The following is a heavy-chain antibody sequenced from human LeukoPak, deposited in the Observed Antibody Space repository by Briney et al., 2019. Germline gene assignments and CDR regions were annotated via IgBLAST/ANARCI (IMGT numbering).Heavy chain of an antibody. CDR3: AREYH. V-gene: IGHV3-7*01. J-gene: IGHJ5*02. Sequence: GGSLRLSCAASGFTVTRNWMSWVRQAPGKGLEWVANIKEDGTEKYYVDSVKGRFTISRDNAKNSLYLQMNNLRVEDTAVYYCAREYHWGQGTLVSVSS. CDR2: IKEDGTEK. CDR1: GFTVTRNW.